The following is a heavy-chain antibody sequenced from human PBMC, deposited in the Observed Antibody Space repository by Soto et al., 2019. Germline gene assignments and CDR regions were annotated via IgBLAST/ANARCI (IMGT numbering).Heavy chain of an antibody. CDR1: GYSFTGYY. CDR2: INPKNGVT. V-gene: IGHV1-2*02. CDR3: AKEGVIGAPPPYNWFGP. Sequence: GASVKVSCKASGYSFTGYYLHWVRQATGQGLEWMGWINPKNGVTKYGQKFQGRLTMTRDTSTSTAYMALSRLQSDDTAAYYCAKEGVIGAPPPYNWFGPWGQGDLVTVSS. D-gene: IGHD2-21*01. J-gene: IGHJ5*02.